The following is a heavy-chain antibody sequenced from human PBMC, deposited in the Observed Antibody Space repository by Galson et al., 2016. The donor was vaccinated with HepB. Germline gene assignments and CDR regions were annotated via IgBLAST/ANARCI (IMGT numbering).Heavy chain of an antibody. D-gene: IGHD1-26*01. Sequence: LRLSCAASGFIFSAYAMHWVRQAPGTGLECVSATSGNADITHYVDSVKGRFTTSKDFSKSTLYLQMSSLRVEDTAVYYCVRVVNGSYYTWGQGTLVSVSS. CDR3: VRVVNGSYYT. J-gene: IGHJ5*02. CDR2: TSGNADIT. CDR1: GFIFSAYA. V-gene: IGHV3-64D*06.